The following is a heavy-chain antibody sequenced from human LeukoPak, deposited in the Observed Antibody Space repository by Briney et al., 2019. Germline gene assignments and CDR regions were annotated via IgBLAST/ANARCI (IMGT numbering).Heavy chain of an antibody. V-gene: IGHV4-39*01. CDR2: ISYSGST. D-gene: IGHD1-26*01. CDR1: GGSISSSSNF. CDR3: ARLTPYSGSPLGDY. J-gene: IGHJ4*02. Sequence: SETLSLTCTVSGGSISSSSNFWGWIRQPPGKGLEWIVSISYSGSTYYNPSLKSRVTISVDTSKNQFSLKLSSVTAADTAVYYCARLTPYSGSPLGDYWGQGTLVTVSS.